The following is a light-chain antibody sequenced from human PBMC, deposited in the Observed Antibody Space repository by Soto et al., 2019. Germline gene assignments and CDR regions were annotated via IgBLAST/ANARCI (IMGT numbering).Light chain of an antibody. CDR1: NGAVTNGHY. Sequence: QAVVTQEPSLTVSPGGTVTLTCGSSNGAVTNGHYPYWFQQKPGQAPRTLIYDTTNRHSWTPARFSGSLLGGKAALTLSGAHPEDEAEYYCLLSYNGPYVFGTGTKLTVL. CDR2: DTT. CDR3: LLSYNGPYV. J-gene: IGLJ1*01. V-gene: IGLV7-46*01.